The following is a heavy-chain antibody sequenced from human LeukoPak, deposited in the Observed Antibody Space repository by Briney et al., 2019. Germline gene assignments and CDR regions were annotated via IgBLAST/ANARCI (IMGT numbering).Heavy chain of an antibody. J-gene: IGHJ5*02. D-gene: IGHD6-25*01. CDR1: GASIDRSTYY. CDR3: ARIAAPGLA. V-gene: IGHV4-39*01. Sequence: PSEILSLTCSVSGASIDRSTYYWGWIRQPPGKGLEWIGSVYYSGSTYYNSALKSRVSISVDTSRDQFSLKLYSVTAADTSVYFCARIAAPGLAWGQGTLVTVSS. CDR2: VYYSGST.